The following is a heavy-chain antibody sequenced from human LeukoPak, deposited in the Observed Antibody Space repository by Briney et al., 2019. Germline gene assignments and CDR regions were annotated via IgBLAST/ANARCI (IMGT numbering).Heavy chain of an antibody. D-gene: IGHD6-19*01. V-gene: IGHV4-34*01. CDR3: ARGASYSSGWLPKYFQH. J-gene: IGHJ1*01. Sequence: SETLSLTCAVYGGSFSGYYWSWIRQPPGKGLEWIGEINHSGSTNYNPSLKSRVTISVDTSKNQFSLKLSSATAADTAVYYCARGASYSSGWLPKYFQHWGQGTLVTVSS. CDR2: INHSGST. CDR1: GGSFSGYY.